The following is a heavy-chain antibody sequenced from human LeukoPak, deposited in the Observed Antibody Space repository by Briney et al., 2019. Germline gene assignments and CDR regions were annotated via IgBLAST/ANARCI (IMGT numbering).Heavy chain of an antibody. V-gene: IGHV3-73*01. Sequence: PGGSLKLSCAASGFTFSDSTMHWVRQASGKGLEWVGRIRSKGNNYATAYAASVKGRFTISRDDSKNTAYLQMNSLKTEDTAVYFCTRFPYYRDSSGYPFDYWGQGTLVTVSS. CDR1: GFTFSDST. CDR2: IRSKGNNYAT. J-gene: IGHJ4*02. D-gene: IGHD3-22*01. CDR3: TRFPYYRDSSGYPFDY.